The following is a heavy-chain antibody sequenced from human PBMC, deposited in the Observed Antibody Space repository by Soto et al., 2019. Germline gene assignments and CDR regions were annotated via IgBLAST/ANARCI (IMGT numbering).Heavy chain of an antibody. J-gene: IGHJ4*02. D-gene: IGHD6-13*01. CDR2: ISGSGDST. Sequence: GGSLRLSCAVSGFTFSSYAMSWVRQAPGKGLEWVSAISGSGDSTYYADSVKGRFTISRGNSKNTLYLQVNSLRAEDTAVYYCAKSWAAAADYYFDYWGQGTLVTVSS. V-gene: IGHV3-23*01. CDR3: AKSWAAAADYYFDY. CDR1: GFTFSSYA.